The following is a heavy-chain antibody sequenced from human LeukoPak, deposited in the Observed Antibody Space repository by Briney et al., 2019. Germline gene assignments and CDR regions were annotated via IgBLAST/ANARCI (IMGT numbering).Heavy chain of an antibody. V-gene: IGHV4-38-2*02. CDR1: GYSISSGYY. D-gene: IGHD3-16*02. Sequence: SETLSLTCTVSGYSISSGYYWGWIRQPPGKGLEWIGSIYHSGSTYYNPSLKSRVTISVDTSKNQFSLKLSSVTAADTAVYYCARHQELSPYNWFDPWGQGTLVTVSS. CDR3: ARHQELSPYNWFDP. CDR2: IYHSGST. J-gene: IGHJ5*02.